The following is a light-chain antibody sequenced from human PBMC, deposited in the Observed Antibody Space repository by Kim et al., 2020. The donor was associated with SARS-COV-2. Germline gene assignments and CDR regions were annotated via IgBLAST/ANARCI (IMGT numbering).Light chain of an antibody. CDR1: SGSIDDNY. CDR3: QSYNRDNVL. J-gene: IGLJ2*01. Sequence: TLPISRNLSSGSIDDNYVQWYQQRPGGVPTTVIYEDDQRPSGVSDRFSGSIDNSSNSASLTISGLRTEDEADYYCQSYNRDNVLFGGGTQLTVL. CDR2: EDD. V-gene: IGLV6-57*03.